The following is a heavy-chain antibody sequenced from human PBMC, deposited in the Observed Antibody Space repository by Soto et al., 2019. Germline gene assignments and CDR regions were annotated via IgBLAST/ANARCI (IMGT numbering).Heavy chain of an antibody. CDR1: GASISSGDYY. CDR2: IYYTGNT. CDR3: AGQPTAGSYYDLGSYYYYYAMDV. V-gene: IGHV4-30-4*02. J-gene: IGHJ6*02. Sequence: PSDTLSLTCTVSGASISSGDYYWSWIRQPPGKGLEWIGYIYYTGNTVFNPSLKSRVSISVDTSKNQFSLKLNPVTAADTAVYYCAGQPTAGSYYDLGSYYYYYAMDVWGQGTTVTVSS. D-gene: IGHD3-10*01.